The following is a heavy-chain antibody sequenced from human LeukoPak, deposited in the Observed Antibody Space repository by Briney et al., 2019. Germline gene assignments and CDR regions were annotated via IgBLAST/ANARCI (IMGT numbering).Heavy chain of an antibody. CDR1: GFSFDDFA. CDR3: ARELRFWAEVASSRGPADY. J-gene: IGHJ4*02. Sequence: GGSLRLSCATSGFSFDDFAMSWVRQAPGRGLEWVSGVTASGDDRGYVDSVKGRFTVSRDNAKNSLYLDMNSLRAEDTALYYCARELRFWAEVASSRGPADYWGQGTLVTVYS. V-gene: IGHV3-20*04. D-gene: IGHD3/OR15-3a*01. CDR2: VTASGDDR.